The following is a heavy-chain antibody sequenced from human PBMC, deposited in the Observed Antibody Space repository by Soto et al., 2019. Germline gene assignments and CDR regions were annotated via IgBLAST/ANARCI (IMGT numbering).Heavy chain of an antibody. CDR1: GGPISSGYF. V-gene: IGHV4-4*02. Sequence: QVLLQESGPGLVQPSGTLSLSCAVSGGPISSGYFWGWVRQPPGKGLEWLGDISHSGTVNYNPSLKSRVTISMDKSKSQFSLKLNSVPAADTAVYYCARSFGWYAIDYWGQGIRVIVSS. J-gene: IGHJ4*02. CDR3: ARSFGWYAIDY. CDR2: ISHSGTV. D-gene: IGHD6-19*01.